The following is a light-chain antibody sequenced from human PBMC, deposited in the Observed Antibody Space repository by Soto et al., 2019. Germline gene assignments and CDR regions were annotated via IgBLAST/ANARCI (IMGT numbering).Light chain of an antibody. V-gene: IGKV3-11*01. J-gene: IGKJ1*01. CDR1: QSVNSN. CDR3: QQRSYWPT. Sequence: EMVMTQSPATLSVSPGEGATLSCRASQSVNSNLAWYKQKRGQAPRLLIYDASNRATGIPARFSGSGSGTDFTLTIRSLEPEDFAVYYCQQRSYWPTFGQGTKVDIK. CDR2: DAS.